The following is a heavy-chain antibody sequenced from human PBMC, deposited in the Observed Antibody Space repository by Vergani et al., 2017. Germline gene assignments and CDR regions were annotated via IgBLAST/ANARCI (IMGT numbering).Heavy chain of an antibody. CDR3: ARDFKTYGSGGDNDY. Sequence: QVQLVQSGAEVKKPGSSVKVSCKASGGTFSSYAISWVRQAPGQGLEWMGRIIPILGTANYAQKFQGRVPITADESTSTAYMELSSLRSEDTAVYYCARDFKTYGSGGDNDYWGQGTLVTVSS. CDR2: IIPILGTA. V-gene: IGHV1-69*11. D-gene: IGHD3-10*01. CDR1: GGTFSSYA. J-gene: IGHJ4*02.